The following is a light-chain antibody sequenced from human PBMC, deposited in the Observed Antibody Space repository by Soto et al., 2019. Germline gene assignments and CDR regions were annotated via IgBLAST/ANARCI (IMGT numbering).Light chain of an antibody. J-gene: IGKJ4*01. CDR1: QSVRSS. CDR2: DTS. V-gene: IGKV3-11*01. CDR3: QQRSTWPRLT. Sequence: EIVLTQSPATLSLSPGERATLSCRASQSVRSSLAWYQQRPGQAPRLLIYDTSNRATGIPARFSGSGSGTDFTLTIGSLEPEDFAVYYCQQRSTWPRLTFGGATKVEIK.